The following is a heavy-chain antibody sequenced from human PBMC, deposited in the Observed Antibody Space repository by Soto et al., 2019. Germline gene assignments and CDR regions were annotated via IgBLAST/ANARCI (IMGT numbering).Heavy chain of an antibody. CDR1: GFTFSGSA. CDR3: TNPQVYYGMDV. CDR2: IRSKANNYAT. J-gene: IGHJ6*02. Sequence: EVQLVESGGGLVQPGGSLKLSCAASGFTFSGSAVNWVRQASGKGLEWVGRIRSKANNYATAYAASVQGRFTIFRDDLKNTAYLQMNSLKTEDTAVYYCTNPQVYYGMDVWGQGTTVTVSS. V-gene: IGHV3-73*02.